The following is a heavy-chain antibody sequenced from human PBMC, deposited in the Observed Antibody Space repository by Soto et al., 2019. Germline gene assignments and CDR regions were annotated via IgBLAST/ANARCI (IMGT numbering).Heavy chain of an antibody. V-gene: IGHV3-74*01. Sequence: EVQLVESGGGSVQPGGSLRLSCVASGITFTNYWMHWVRQVPGKGLVWVARVDSDGRGTSYADFVKGRFTISRDNAKNTRYLLMNSLRVEDTAMYYCGTVFEHWGQGIPVTVSS. CDR3: GTVFEH. CDR2: VDSDGRGT. J-gene: IGHJ4*02. CDR1: GITFTNYW.